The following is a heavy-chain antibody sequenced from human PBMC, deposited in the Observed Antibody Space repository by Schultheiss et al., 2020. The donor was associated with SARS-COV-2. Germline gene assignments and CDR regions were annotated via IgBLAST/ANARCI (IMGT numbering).Heavy chain of an antibody. CDR3: AREDTHCTNGVCWPYGMEV. CDR1: GFTFSSYS. CDR2: TKQDGREK. D-gene: IGHD2-8*01. Sequence: GGSLRLSCAASGFTFSSYSMNWVRQAPGKGLEWVANTKQDGREKYHVDSVKGRFTISRDNSKNTLNLQMNSLRAEDTAVYYCAREDTHCTNGVCWPYGMEVWGQGTTVTGSS. V-gene: IGHV3-7*01. J-gene: IGHJ6*02.